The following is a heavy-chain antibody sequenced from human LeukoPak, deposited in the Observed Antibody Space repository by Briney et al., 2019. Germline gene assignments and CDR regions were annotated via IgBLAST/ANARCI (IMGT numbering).Heavy chain of an antibody. Sequence: GASVKVPCKASGGTFSSYAISWVRQAPGQGLEWMGGIIPIFGTANYAQKFQGRVTITADESTSTAYMELSSLRSEDTAVYYCARVTYYDILTGSFDYWGQGTLVTVSS. CDR1: GGTFSSYA. CDR3: ARVTYYDILTGSFDY. CDR2: IIPIFGTA. J-gene: IGHJ4*02. D-gene: IGHD3-9*01. V-gene: IGHV1-69*01.